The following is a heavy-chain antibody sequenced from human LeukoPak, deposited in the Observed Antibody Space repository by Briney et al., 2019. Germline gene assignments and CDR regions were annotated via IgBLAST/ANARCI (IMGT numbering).Heavy chain of an antibody. D-gene: IGHD2-15*01. J-gene: IGHJ4*02. CDR1: GFTFDDYA. V-gene: IGHV3-43*02. CDR2: ISGDGGGT. Sequence: PGGSLRLSCAASGFTFDDYAMHWVRQAPGKGLEWVSLISGDGGGTKYVDSVKGRFTSSRDNSKNSLYLQMNSLRAEDTAVYHCAKHGSAVVAATTPIDYWGQGTLVTVSS. CDR3: AKHGSAVVAATTPIDY.